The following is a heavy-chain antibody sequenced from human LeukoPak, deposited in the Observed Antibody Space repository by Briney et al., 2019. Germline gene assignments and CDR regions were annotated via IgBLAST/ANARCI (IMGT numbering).Heavy chain of an antibody. CDR2: ISGSGGST. V-gene: IGHV3-23*01. J-gene: IGHJ4*02. CDR3: AKTARRSRYYFDY. CDR1: GFTFSSYA. Sequence: TGGSLRLSRAASGFTFSSYAMSWVRQAPGKGLEWVSAISGSGGSTYYADSVKGRFTISRDNSKNTLYLQMNSLRAEDTAVYYCAKTARRSRYYFDYWGQGTLVTVSS. D-gene: IGHD2-21*02.